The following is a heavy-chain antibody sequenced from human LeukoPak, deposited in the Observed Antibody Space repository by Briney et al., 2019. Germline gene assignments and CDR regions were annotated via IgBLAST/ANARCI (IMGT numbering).Heavy chain of an antibody. J-gene: IGHJ6*04. CDR2: INKDGGGI. CDR3: AGGSSMDV. Sequence: GGSLRLSCAVSGFTFSNSWMYWVRQAPGKGLEGVANINKDGGGISYVDSVKGRFIISRDNARNSLYLQMNSLRVEDTAVYFCAGGSSMDVWGKGTAVTVSS. V-gene: IGHV3-7*03. D-gene: IGHD1-26*01. CDR1: GFTFSNSW.